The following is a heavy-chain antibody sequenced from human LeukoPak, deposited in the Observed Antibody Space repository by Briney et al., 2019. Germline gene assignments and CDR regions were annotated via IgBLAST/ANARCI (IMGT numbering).Heavy chain of an antibody. Sequence: GGSLRLSCAASGFTFRSTAMTWVRQAPGKGLEWVAVISYDGKKRFYADSVKGRFTISRDNSKNTVDLQMNSLRADDMAVYYCARDWGYDSGTYCVYWGQGTLVTVSS. CDR2: ISYDGKKR. J-gene: IGHJ4*02. CDR3: ARDWGYDSGTYCVY. CDR1: GFTFRSTA. V-gene: IGHV3-30*04. D-gene: IGHD3-10*01.